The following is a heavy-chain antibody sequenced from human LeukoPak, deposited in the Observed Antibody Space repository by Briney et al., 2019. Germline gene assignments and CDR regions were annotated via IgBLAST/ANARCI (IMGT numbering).Heavy chain of an antibody. CDR1: GFTFSSYS. V-gene: IGHV3-48*01. D-gene: IGHD2-8*01. J-gene: IGHJ6*03. CDR3: ARAAGYCTNGVCSPFYYYYYMDV. CDR2: ISSSSSTL. Sequence: GGYLRLSCAASGFTFSSYSMNWVRQAPGKGLECVSYISSSSSTLYYADSVKGRVTISRDNAKNSMYLQMNSLRAEDTAVYYCARAAGYCTNGVCSPFYYYYYMDVWGKGTTVTVSS.